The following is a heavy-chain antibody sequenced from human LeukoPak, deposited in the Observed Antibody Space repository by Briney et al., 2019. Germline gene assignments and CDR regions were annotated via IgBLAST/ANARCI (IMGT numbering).Heavy chain of an antibody. CDR2: MSGSGSGA. D-gene: IGHD3-10*01. J-gene: IGHJ4*02. Sequence: PGGSLRLSRAASGFTFSSYAMSWVRQAPGKGLEWVSAMSGSGSGAYYAGSVKGRVTISRDNSKNTLYLQMNSLRAEDTAVYYCANAGSYYRSIPDNWGQGNQVTVSS. CDR1: GFTFSSYA. V-gene: IGHV3-23*01. CDR3: ANAGSYYRSIPDN.